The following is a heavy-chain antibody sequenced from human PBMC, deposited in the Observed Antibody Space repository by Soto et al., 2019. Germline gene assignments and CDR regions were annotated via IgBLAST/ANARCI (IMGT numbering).Heavy chain of an antibody. D-gene: IGHD2-21*02. CDR3: ARVGLSGGNSAPDY. J-gene: IGHJ4*02. CDR1: GFTFSSYA. CDR2: ISYDGSNK. Sequence: QTGGSLRLSCAASGFTFSSYAMHWVRQAPGKGLEWVAVISYDGSNKYYADSVMGRFTISRDNSKNTLYLQMNSLRAEDTAVYYCARVGLSGGNSAPDYWGQGTLVTVSS. V-gene: IGHV3-30-3*01.